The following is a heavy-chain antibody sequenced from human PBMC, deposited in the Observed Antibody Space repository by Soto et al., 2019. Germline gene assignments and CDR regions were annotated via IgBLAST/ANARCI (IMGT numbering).Heavy chain of an antibody. D-gene: IGHD1-26*01. CDR2: ISSNGGST. Sequence: PGGSVRLSCAASGFTFSSYAMHWVRQAPGKGLEYVSAISSNGGSTYYANSVKGRFTISRDNSKNTLYLQMGSLRAEDMAVYYCARAGANDAFDIWGQGTMVTVSS. CDR3: ARAGANDAFDI. CDR1: GFTFSSYA. J-gene: IGHJ3*02. V-gene: IGHV3-64*01.